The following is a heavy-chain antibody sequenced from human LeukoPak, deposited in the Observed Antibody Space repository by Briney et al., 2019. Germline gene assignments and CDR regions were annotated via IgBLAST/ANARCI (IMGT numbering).Heavy chain of an antibody. D-gene: IGHD3-22*01. J-gene: IGHJ1*01. V-gene: IGHV4-59*01. CDR3: ARASGSSGYYSAEYFQH. Sequence: PSETLSLTCTVSGGSISSDYWSWIRQPPGKGLEWIGYIYYSGSTNYNPSLKSRVTISVDTSKNQFSLKLSSVTAADTAVYYCARASGSSGYYSAEYFQHWGQGTLVTVSS. CDR2: IYYSGST. CDR1: GGSISSDY.